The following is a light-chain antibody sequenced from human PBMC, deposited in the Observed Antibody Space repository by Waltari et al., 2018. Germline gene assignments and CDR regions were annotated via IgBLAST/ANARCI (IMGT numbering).Light chain of an antibody. V-gene: IGLV1-40*01. Sequence: QSVLTQPPSVSAAPGQRVTISCTGSSSNIGAGYDVQWYQHLPGAAPELLLHANTNRPSVVPDRISASKSGTSASLAITGLQAADEAVYYCQSYDSSLSGVVFGGGTKLTVL. CDR2: ANT. CDR1: SSNIGAGYD. J-gene: IGLJ2*01. CDR3: QSYDSSLSGVV.